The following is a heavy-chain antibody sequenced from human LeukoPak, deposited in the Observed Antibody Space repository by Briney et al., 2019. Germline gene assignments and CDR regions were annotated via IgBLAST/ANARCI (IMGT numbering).Heavy chain of an antibody. CDR2: ISSSSSDI. CDR3: ARDRSVYYYDSSGYYSDAFDI. D-gene: IGHD3-22*01. Sequence: GGSLRLSCAASGFTFSSYSMNWVRQAPGKGLEWVSSISSSSSDIYYADSLKGRFTISRDNAKNSLYLQMNSLRAEDTAVYYCARDRSVYYYDSSGYYSDAFDIWGQGTMVTVSS. V-gene: IGHV3-21*01. CDR1: GFTFSSYS. J-gene: IGHJ3*02.